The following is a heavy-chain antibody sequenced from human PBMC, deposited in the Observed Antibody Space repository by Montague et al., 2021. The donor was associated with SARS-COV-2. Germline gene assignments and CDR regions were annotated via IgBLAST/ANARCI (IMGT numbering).Heavy chain of an antibody. J-gene: IGHJ4*02. D-gene: IGHD6-19*01. CDR1: GGSISSSNYY. Sequence: SETLSLICTVSGGSISSSNYYWGWIRQPPGKGLEWIGSIYYSGTTYYNPSLQSRVTISVDTSKKQFSLKLSSVTAAGTAVYYCARETYTSGWFQQSDYWGQGTLVTVSS. CDR3: ARETYTSGWFQQSDY. CDR2: IYYSGTT. V-gene: IGHV4-39*01.